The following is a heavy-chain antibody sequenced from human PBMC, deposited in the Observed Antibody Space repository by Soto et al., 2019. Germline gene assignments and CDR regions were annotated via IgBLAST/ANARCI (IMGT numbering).Heavy chain of an antibody. J-gene: IGHJ4*02. CDR3: ATEAFDS. CDR2: VSSEGTKK. V-gene: IGHV3-30-3*01. Sequence: QVHLVESGGGVVQPGRSLTLFWAASGFTFSNYAMDWVRQAPGKGLVWVSIVSSEGTKKNYAVSVKGRFTISRDNSKNMMYLQMTSLRPEDTDIEYCATEAFDSCGQGSLVTVAS. CDR1: GFTFSNYA.